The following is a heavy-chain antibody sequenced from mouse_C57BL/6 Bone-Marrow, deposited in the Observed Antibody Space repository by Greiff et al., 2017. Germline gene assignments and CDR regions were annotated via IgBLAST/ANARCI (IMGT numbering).Heavy chain of an antibody. CDR1: GFSLTSYG. V-gene: IGHV2-2*01. J-gene: IGHJ2*01. Sequence: VQLQESGPGLVQPSQSLSITCTVSGFSLTSYGVHWVRQSPGKGLEWLGVIWSGGSTDYNAAFISRLSISKDNSKSQVFFKMNSLQADDTAIYYCARCSYYYGSSYLHYFDYWGQGTTRTVSS. CDR2: IWSGGST. CDR3: ARCSYYYGSSYLHYFDY. D-gene: IGHD1-1*01.